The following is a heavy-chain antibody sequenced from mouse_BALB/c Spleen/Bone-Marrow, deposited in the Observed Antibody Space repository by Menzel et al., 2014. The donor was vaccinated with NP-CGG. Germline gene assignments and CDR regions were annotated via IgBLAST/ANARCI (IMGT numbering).Heavy chain of an antibody. CDR3: AREVLRDYFDY. CDR2: ISSGGGST. D-gene: IGHD1-1*01. J-gene: IGHJ2*01. CDR1: GFAFSSYD. Sequence: DVMLVESGGGLVKPGGSLKPSCAASGFAFSSYDMSWVRQTPEKRLEWAAYISSGGGSTYYPDTVKGRFTISRDNAKNTLYLQMSSLKSEDTAMYYCAREVLRDYFDYWGQGTTLTASS. V-gene: IGHV5-12-1*01.